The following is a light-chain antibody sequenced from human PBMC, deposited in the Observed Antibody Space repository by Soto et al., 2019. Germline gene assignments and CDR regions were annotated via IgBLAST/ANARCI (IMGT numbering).Light chain of an antibody. CDR1: SSDVGTYNR. V-gene: IGLV2-18*02. Sequence: QSALTQPPSVSGSPGQSVTISCTGTSSDVGTYNRVSWYQQPPNTAPKLMIYEVSNRPSGVPDRFSGSKSGNTASLTISGLQAEDEADYYCSSYTSSSTLLFGGGTKLTVL. CDR2: EVS. J-gene: IGLJ2*01. CDR3: SSYTSSSTLL.